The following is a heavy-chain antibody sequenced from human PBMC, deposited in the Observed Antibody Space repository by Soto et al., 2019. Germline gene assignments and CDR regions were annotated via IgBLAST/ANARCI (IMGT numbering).Heavy chain of an antibody. Sequence: QVQLQESGPGLVKPSETLSLTCRVSGGSMSGYYGSWVRLAPGKGLEWIGYVYYTGSTNYNPSLQSRVSISVDTSNKHFSLSLSLVTAADTAVYFCARSIAVPSGHIDHWGQGIRVTISS. D-gene: IGHD6-6*01. CDR1: GGSMSGYY. J-gene: IGHJ4*02. V-gene: IGHV4-59*01. CDR2: VYYTGST. CDR3: ARSIAVPSGHIDH.